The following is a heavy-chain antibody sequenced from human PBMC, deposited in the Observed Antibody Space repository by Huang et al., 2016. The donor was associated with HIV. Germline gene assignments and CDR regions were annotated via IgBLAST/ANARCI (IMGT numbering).Heavy chain of an antibody. CDR1: GFTFSTFG. V-gene: IGHV3-30*02. Sequence: QVRLVESGGGVVQPGGSLTLSCEASGFTFSTFGMHWVRTAPGKGREGVAHIRFDGNKKVYEESLKGRFTIFRENSKNTVYLEMNSLTGEDTAMYFCAKGGAGYHNGPEYWGQGTQVIVS. J-gene: IGHJ4*02. CDR3: AKGGAGYHNGPEY. D-gene: IGHD2-8*01. CDR2: IRFDGNKK.